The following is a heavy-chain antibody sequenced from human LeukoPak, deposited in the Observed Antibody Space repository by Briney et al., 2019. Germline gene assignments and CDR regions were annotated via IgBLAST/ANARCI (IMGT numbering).Heavy chain of an antibody. Sequence: ASVKVSCKASGYTFTGYYMHWVRQAPGQGLEWMGWINPNSGGTNYAQKFQGRVTMTRDTSISTAYMELSRLRSDDTAVYYCARDPVSSSGRWEFDYWGQGTLVNVSS. V-gene: IGHV1-2*02. CDR2: INPNSGGT. CDR1: GYTFTGYY. J-gene: IGHJ4*02. D-gene: IGHD6-19*01. CDR3: ARDPVSSSGRWEFDY.